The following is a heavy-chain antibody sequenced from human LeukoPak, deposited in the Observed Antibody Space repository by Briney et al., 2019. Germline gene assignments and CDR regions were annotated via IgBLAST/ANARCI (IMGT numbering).Heavy chain of an antibody. Sequence: SETLSLTCTVSGYSISSGYYWGWIRQPPGKGLEWIGSIYHSGSTYYNPSLKSRVTISVDTSKNQFSLKLTSVTAADTAAYYCARPVPSRLGWFDPWGQGTLVTVSS. D-gene: IGHD1-1*01. CDR2: IYHSGST. J-gene: IGHJ5*02. V-gene: IGHV4-38-2*02. CDR3: ARPVPSRLGWFDP. CDR1: GYSISSGYY.